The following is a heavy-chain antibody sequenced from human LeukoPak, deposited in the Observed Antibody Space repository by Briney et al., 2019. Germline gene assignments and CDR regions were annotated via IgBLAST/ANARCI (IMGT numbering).Heavy chain of an antibody. CDR3: ARARIAARRTHYYYYMDV. Sequence: PSETLSLTCAVYGGSFSGYYWSWIRQPPGKGLEWIGEINHRGSTNYNPSLKSRVTISVDTSKNQFSLKLSSVTAADTAVYYCARARIAARRTHYYYYMDVWGKGTTVTVSS. CDR1: GGSFSGYY. V-gene: IGHV4-34*01. CDR2: INHRGST. D-gene: IGHD6-6*01. J-gene: IGHJ6*03.